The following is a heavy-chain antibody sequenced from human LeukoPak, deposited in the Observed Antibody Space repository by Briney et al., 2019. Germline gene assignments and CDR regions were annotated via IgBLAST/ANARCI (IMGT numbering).Heavy chain of an antibody. D-gene: IGHD1-26*01. CDR3: ARQLELSPFFDY. CDR1: GYTFTDHY. V-gene: IGHV1-2*06. J-gene: IGHJ4*02. Sequence: ASVKVSRKASGYTFTDHYIHWVRQAPGQGLEWMGRINPNSGGTNYAQKFQGRVTMTRDTSISTAYMELSRLRSDETAVYYCARQLELSPFFDYWGQGTLVTVSS. CDR2: INPNSGGT.